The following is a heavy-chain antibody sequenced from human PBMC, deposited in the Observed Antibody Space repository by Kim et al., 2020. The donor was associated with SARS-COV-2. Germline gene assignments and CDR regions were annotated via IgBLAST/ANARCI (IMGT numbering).Heavy chain of an antibody. CDR3: AADGSGWSGYYYYYGMDV. Sequence: SVKVSCKASGFTFTSSAVQWVRQARGQRLEWIGWIVVGSGNTNYAQKFQERVTITRDMSTSTAYMELSSLRSEDTAVYYCAADGSGWSGYYYYYGMDVWGQGTTVTVSS. J-gene: IGHJ6*02. CDR2: IVVGSGNT. D-gene: IGHD6-19*01. V-gene: IGHV1-58*01. CDR1: GFTFTSSA.